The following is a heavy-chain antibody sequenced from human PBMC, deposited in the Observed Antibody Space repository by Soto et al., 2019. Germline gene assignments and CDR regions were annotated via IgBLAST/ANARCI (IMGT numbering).Heavy chain of an antibody. CDR2: ISAYNGNT. D-gene: IGHD6-6*01. Sequence: ASVKVSWKASGYTFTSYGISWVRQAPGQGPEWMGWISAYNGNTNYAQKLQGRVTMTTDTSTSTAYMELRSLRSDDTAVYYCARDPPWLIAARPMDYWGQGTLVTVSS. CDR1: GYTFTSYG. V-gene: IGHV1-18*01. J-gene: IGHJ4*02. CDR3: ARDPPWLIAARPMDY.